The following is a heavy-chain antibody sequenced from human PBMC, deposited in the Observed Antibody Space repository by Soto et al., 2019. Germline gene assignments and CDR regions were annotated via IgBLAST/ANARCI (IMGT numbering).Heavy chain of an antibody. D-gene: IGHD5-18*01. Sequence: GESLKISCKGPGYSFTSYWIGWVRQMPGKGLEWMGIIYPGDSDTRYSPSFQGQVTISADKSISTAYLQWSSLKASDTAMYYCARSGLQLWLHDAFDIWGQGTMVTVSS. CDR3: ARSGLQLWLHDAFDI. CDR2: IYPGDSDT. CDR1: GYSFTSYW. V-gene: IGHV5-51*01. J-gene: IGHJ3*02.